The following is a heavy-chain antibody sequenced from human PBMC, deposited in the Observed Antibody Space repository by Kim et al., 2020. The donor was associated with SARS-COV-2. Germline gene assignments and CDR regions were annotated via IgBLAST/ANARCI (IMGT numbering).Heavy chain of an antibody. J-gene: IGHJ4*02. D-gene: IGHD3-3*01. V-gene: IGHV3-11*06. Sequence: KGRFTISRDNAKNSLYLQMNSLRAEDTAVYYCARDLWYDFWSGYGLLFDYWGQGTLVTVSS. CDR3: ARDLWYDFWSGYGLLFDY.